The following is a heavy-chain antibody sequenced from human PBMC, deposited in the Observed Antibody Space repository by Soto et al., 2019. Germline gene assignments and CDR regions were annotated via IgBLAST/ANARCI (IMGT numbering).Heavy chain of an antibody. D-gene: IGHD1-26*01. V-gene: IGHV3-74*01. J-gene: IGHJ4*02. CDR1: GFTISGHW. CDR3: ANLKWELPSY. CDR2: INSEGSST. Sequence: EVQLVESGGGLVQPGGSLRLSCAASGFTISGHWMHWVRQVPGKGLVWVSRINSEGSSTSYADSVKGRFIISRDNAKKTLFLQMNSLRAEDTAVYYCANLKWELPSYWGQGTLVTVSS.